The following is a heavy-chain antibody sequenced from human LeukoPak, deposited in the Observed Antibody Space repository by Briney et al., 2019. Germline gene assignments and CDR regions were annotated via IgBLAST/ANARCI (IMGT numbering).Heavy chain of an antibody. CDR2: ISSRGTTI. J-gene: IGHJ6*03. CDR3: ARIYSGYDYYYYYYYYMDV. D-gene: IGHD5-12*01. V-gene: IGHV3-48*03. Sequence: GGSLRLSCAASGFTFSSYEMNWVRQAPGKGLEWVSYISSRGTTIYYADSVKGRFTISRDNAKNSLYLQMNSLRAEDTAVYYCARIYSGYDYYYYYYYYMDVWGKGTTVTISS. CDR1: GFTFSSYE.